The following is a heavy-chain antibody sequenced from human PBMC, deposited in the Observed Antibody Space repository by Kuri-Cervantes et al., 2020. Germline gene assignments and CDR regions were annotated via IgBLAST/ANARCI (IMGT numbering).Heavy chain of an antibody. CDR1: GGSISSGGYY. Sequence: SETLSLTCTVSGGSISSGGYYWSWIRQHPGKGLEWIGYIYYGGSTYYNPSLNSRVTISVDTSKNQFSLKLSSVTAADTAVYYCAGADSSSSAVLLPYYYYGMDVWGQGTTVTVSS. V-gene: IGHV4-31*03. D-gene: IGHD6-6*01. CDR2: IYYGGST. J-gene: IGHJ6*02. CDR3: AGADSSSSAVLLPYYYYGMDV.